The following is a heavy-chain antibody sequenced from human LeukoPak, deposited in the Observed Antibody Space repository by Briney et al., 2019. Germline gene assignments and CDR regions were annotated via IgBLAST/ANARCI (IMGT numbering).Heavy chain of an antibody. D-gene: IGHD6-13*01. V-gene: IGHV1-18*01. CDR2: ISAYNGNT. CDR3: ARVSSWYSPDAFDI. CDR1: GYTFTSYG. Sequence: ASVKVSCKASGYTFTSYGISWVRQAPGQGLEWMGWISAYNGNTNYAQKLQGRVTMTTDTSTSTAYMELRSLRSDDTAVYYCARVSSWYSPDAFDIWGQGTMVTVSS. J-gene: IGHJ3*02.